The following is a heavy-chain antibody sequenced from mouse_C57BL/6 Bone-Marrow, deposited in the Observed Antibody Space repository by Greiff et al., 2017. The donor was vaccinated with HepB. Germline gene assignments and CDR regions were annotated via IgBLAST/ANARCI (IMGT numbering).Heavy chain of an antibody. J-gene: IGHJ3*01. CDR2: IDPENGDT. V-gene: IGHV14-4*01. D-gene: IGHD1-1*01. CDR1: GFNIKDDY. Sequence: VQLQQSGAELVRPGASVKLSCTASGFNIKDDYMHWVKQRPEQGLEWIGWIDPENGDTEYISKFQGKATITADTSSNTASLQLSSLTSEDTAVYYCTGYGSSYDWFAYWDQGTLVTVSA. CDR3: TGYGSSYDWFAY.